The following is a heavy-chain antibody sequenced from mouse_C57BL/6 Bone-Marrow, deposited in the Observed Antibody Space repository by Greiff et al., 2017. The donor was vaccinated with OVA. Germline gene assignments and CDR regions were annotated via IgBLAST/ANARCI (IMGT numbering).Heavy chain of an antibody. V-gene: IGHV7-3*01. J-gene: IGHJ2*01. D-gene: IGHD2-3*01. CDR3: ARYPYFRDGYYVGPYFDY. CDR2: IRNKANGYTT. Sequence: EVQRVESGGGLVQPGGSLSLSCAASGFTFTDYYMSWVRQPPGKALEWLGFIRNKANGYTTEYSASVKGRFTISRDNSQSILYLQMNALRAEDSATYYCARYPYFRDGYYVGPYFDYWGQGTTLTVSS. CDR1: GFTFTDYY.